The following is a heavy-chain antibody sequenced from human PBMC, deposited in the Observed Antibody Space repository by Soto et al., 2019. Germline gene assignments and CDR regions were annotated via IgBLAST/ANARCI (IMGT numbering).Heavy chain of an antibody. CDR1: GFTCSDYF. Sequence: PGGSLILSCAASGFTCSDYFMSWIRQAPGKGMEWVSYITITSSYTKYADSVKGRFTMARDNAKNSLYQQFNSLRAEDTAVYYCARHRLDKGVDLYYSYGLDVWGQGTTVTVSS. D-gene: IGHD3-3*01. CDR2: ITITSSYT. CDR3: ARHRLDKGVDLYYSYGLDV. J-gene: IGHJ6*02. V-gene: IGHV3-11*06.